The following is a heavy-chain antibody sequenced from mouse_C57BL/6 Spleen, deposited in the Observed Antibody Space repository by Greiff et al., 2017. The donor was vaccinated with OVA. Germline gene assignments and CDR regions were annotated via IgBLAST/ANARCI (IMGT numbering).Heavy chain of an antibody. J-gene: IGHJ3*01. D-gene: IGHD2-5*01. Sequence: QVQLQQPGAELVKPGASVKLSCKASGYTFTSYWMHWVKQRPGQGLEWIGRIDPNSGGTKYNEKFKSKATLTVDKPSSTAYMQLSSLTSEDSAVYYCVYSNYFSWFAYWGQGTLVTVSA. CDR1: GYTFTSYW. V-gene: IGHV1-72*01. CDR2: IDPNSGGT. CDR3: VYSNYFSWFAY.